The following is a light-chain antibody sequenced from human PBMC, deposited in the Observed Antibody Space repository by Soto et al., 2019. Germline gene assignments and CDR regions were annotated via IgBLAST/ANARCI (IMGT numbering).Light chain of an antibody. CDR1: ESVSSSY. Sequence: EIVLTQSPGTLSLSPGERATLSCRASESVSSSYLAWDQQKPGQAPRLLIYGASCRATGIPDRFSGSGSGTDFTLTISRLEPEDFAVYYCQQYGSSPTFGGGTKVEIK. J-gene: IGKJ4*01. V-gene: IGKV3-20*01. CDR2: GAS. CDR3: QQYGSSPT.